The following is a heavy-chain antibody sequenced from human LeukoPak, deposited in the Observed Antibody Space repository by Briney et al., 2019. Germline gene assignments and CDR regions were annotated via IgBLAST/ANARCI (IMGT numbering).Heavy chain of an antibody. D-gene: IGHD2-21*01. V-gene: IGHV1-18*01. Sequence: ASVKVSCKASGYTFTSYGISWVRQAPGQGLEWMGWISAYNGNTNYAQKLQGRVTMTTDTSTSTAYMELRSLRSDDTAVYYCARDLWFRYYYYMDVWGKGTTVTVSS. CDR2: ISAYNGNT. CDR3: ARDLWFRYYYYMDV. CDR1: GYTFTSYG. J-gene: IGHJ6*03.